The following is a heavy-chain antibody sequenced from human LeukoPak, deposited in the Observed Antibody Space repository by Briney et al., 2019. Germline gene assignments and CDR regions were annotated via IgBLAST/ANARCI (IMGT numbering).Heavy chain of an antibody. V-gene: IGHV3-21*01. J-gene: IGHJ4*02. D-gene: IGHD3-16*01. CDR1: GFTFSSYS. CDR2: IGGSSSSL. CDR3: ARDPGGAFDY. Sequence: PGGSLRLSCAASGFTFSSYSMNWVRQAPGKGLEWVSSIGGSSSSLYYADSLKGRFTISRDNAKNSLYLQMNSLRAEDTAVYYCARDPGGAFDYWGQGTLVTVSS.